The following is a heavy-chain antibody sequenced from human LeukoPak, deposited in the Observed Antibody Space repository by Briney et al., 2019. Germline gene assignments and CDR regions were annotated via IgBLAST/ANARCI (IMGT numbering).Heavy chain of an antibody. J-gene: IGHJ4*02. CDR1: GGSISNYY. D-gene: IGHD6-13*01. CDR2: ISYSGT. Sequence: SETLSLTCTVSGGSISNYYWSWIRQPPGKGLEWIGYISYSGTNYNPSLKSRVTMSVDTSKNQFSLKLSSVTPADTAVYYCARSQQLVRTFDYWGQGTLVTVSS. V-gene: IGHV4-59*01. CDR3: ARSQQLVRTFDY.